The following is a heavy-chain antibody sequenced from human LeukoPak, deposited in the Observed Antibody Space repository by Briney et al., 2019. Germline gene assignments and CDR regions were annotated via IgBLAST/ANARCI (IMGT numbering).Heavy chain of an antibody. V-gene: IGHV4-59*01. Sequence: PSETLSLTCTVSGGSISSYYWSWLRQPPGKGLEWIGYIYYSGSTNYNPSLKSRVTISVDTSKNQFSLNLSSVTAADTAVYYCARRYSGSSYDAFDIWGQGTMVTVSS. CDR2: IYYSGST. CDR1: GGSISSYY. D-gene: IGHD1-26*01. J-gene: IGHJ3*02. CDR3: ARRYSGSSYDAFDI.